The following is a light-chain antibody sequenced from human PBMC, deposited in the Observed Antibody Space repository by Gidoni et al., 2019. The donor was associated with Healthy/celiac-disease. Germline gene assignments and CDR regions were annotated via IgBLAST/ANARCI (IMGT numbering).Light chain of an antibody. J-gene: IGKJ4*02. CDR3: QQYNNWPPVG. Sequence: EIVMTQSPATLSVSPGERATLSCRASQSVSSNLAWYQQKPGQAPRLLIYGASIRATGIPARFSGSGSGTEFTLTISILQSEDFAVYYCQQYNNWPPVGFGGGTKVEIK. CDR1: QSVSSN. V-gene: IGKV3D-15*03. CDR2: GAS.